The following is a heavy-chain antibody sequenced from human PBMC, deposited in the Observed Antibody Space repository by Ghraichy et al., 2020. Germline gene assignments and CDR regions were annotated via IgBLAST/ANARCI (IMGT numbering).Heavy chain of an antibody. CDR1: GFTFSIYA. V-gene: IGHV3-23*01. J-gene: IGHJ3*02. CDR2: ISGSGGNT. Sequence: LSLTCAASGFTFSIYAMSWVRQAPGKGLEWVSTISGSGGNTDYADSVKGRFTISRDISKNTLYLQMNSLRAEDTAVYYCAKVKVVPLGAFSIWGQGTMFTVSS. CDR3: AKVKVVPLGAFSI. D-gene: IGHD2-2*01.